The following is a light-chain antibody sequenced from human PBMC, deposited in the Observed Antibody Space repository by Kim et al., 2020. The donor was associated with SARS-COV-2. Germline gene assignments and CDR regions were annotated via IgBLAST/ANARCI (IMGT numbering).Light chain of an antibody. V-gene: IGLV1-47*01. J-gene: IGLJ2*01. CDR1: SSNIGSNY. Sequence: QPVLTQPPSASGTPGQRVTISRSGSSSNIGSNYVYWYQQLPGTAPKLLIYRNNQRPSGVPDRFSGSKSGTSASLAISGLRSEDEVDYYCAAWDDSLSGVVFGGGTQLTVL. CDR2: RNN. CDR3: AAWDDSLSGVV.